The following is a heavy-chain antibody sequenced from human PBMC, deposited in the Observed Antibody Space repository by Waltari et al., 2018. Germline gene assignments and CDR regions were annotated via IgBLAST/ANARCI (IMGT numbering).Heavy chain of an antibody. J-gene: IGHJ4*02. D-gene: IGHD3-22*01. Sequence: QLQLQESGPGLVKPSETLSLTCTVSGGSISSSSYYWGWIRQPPGKGLEGIGSIYYSGCTYYNPALKSRVTISVDTSKNQFSLKLSSVTAADTAVYYCARDSSSGRSLDYWGQGTLVTVSS. CDR2: IYYSGCT. CDR1: GGSISSSSYY. CDR3: ARDSSSGRSLDY. V-gene: IGHV4-39*07.